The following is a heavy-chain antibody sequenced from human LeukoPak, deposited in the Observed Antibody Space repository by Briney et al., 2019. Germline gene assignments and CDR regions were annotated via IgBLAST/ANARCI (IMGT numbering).Heavy chain of an antibody. Sequence: SETLSLTCTVSGASINSSYWSWIRQPPGKGLEWIGYISYSGSTNSNPSLRSRVTMSVDTSKNQFSLKLTSMTAADTAAYYCARGRSGGVVTLDYWGQGTLVTVPS. CDR2: ISYSGST. CDR1: GASINSSY. V-gene: IGHV4-59*01. CDR3: ARGRSGGVVTLDY. D-gene: IGHD2-21*02. J-gene: IGHJ4*02.